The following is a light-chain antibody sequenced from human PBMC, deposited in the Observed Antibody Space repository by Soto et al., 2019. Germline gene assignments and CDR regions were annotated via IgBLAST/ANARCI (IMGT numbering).Light chain of an antibody. J-gene: IGKJ4*01. V-gene: IGKV1-39*01. CDR3: QQSYSIPLT. Sequence: DIQMTQSPSSLSASVGDRVTITCRASQSINKYLSWYQQKAGKAPKLLIYDAYSLQSGVPSRFSRSGSGTDFTLTICSLQPEDFATYCCQQSYSIPLTVGGGTQVDSK. CDR1: QSINKY. CDR2: DAY.